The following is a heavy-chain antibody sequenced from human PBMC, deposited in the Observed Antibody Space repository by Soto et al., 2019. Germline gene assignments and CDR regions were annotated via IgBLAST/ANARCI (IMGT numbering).Heavy chain of an antibody. CDR1: GFTFSSYA. CDR2: ISYDGSNK. V-gene: IGHV3-30*18. CDR3: AKDRGWLAERYYYGMDV. D-gene: IGHD6-19*01. J-gene: IGHJ6*02. Sequence: SGGSLRLSCAASGFTFSSYAMSWVRQAPGKGLEWVAVISYDGSNKYYADSVKGRFTISRDNSKNTLYLQMNSLRAEDTAVYYCAKDRGWLAERYYYGMDVWGQGTTVTVSS.